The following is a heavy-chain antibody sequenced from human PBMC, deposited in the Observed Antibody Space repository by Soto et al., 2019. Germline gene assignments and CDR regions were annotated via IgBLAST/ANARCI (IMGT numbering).Heavy chain of an antibody. D-gene: IGHD1-26*01. CDR1: GYTFASYS. Sequence: QVQLVQSGAEVKKPGASVKVSCKASGYTFASYSIHWVRQAPGQRLEWMGWINTGNGNTKYSQKFKGRVTITRDTAASTAYMELSSLRSEDTAVYYCARGNKGEFDPWGQGTLVTVSS. J-gene: IGHJ5*02. CDR2: INTGNGNT. CDR3: ARGNKGEFDP. V-gene: IGHV1-3*04.